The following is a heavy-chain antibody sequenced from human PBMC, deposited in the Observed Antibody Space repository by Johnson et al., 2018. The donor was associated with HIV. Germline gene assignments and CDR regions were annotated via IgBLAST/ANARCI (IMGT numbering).Heavy chain of an antibody. Sequence: QVQLVESGGGVVQPGRSLRLSCAASGFTFSSYAMHWVRQAPGKGLEWVSVISYDGGNQYYADSVKGRFTLSRDNSKKTLYLQMNSLRAEDTAVYYCAGSVGYCSGGSCSPDAFDIWGQGTMVTVSS. CDR1: GFTFSSYA. V-gene: IGHV3-30*14. CDR2: ISYDGGNQ. D-gene: IGHD2-15*01. CDR3: AGSVGYCSGGSCSPDAFDI. J-gene: IGHJ3*02.